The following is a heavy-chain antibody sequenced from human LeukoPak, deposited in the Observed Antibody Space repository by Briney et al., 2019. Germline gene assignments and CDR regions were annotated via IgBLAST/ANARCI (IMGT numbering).Heavy chain of an antibody. J-gene: IGHJ4*02. CDR1: GVTFGTFW. CDR2: INPEETTT. V-gene: IGHV3-74*01. D-gene: IGHD1-14*01. CDR3: ARGGLEPVDY. Sequence: GGSLRLSCAASGVTFGTFWMHWVRRAPGKGLVWVSRINPEETTTNYADAVKGRFTISRDNAKNTLYLQMNSLRAEDTAVYSCARGGLEPVDYWGQGTLVTVSS.